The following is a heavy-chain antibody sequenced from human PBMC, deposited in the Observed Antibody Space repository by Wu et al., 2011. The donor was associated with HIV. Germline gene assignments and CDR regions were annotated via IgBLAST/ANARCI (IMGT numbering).Heavy chain of an antibody. CDR2: INPSDGST. CDR3: ARGFPYHFDY. V-gene: IGHV1-46*01. J-gene: IGHJ4*02. D-gene: IGHD3-10*01. CDR1: GYTFTHHF. Sequence: QVQLVQSGAEVKKPGASVKLSCKASGYTFTHHFMHWVRQAPGRGLEWMGIINPSDGSTNYAQKFQGRVTMTRDTSTSTVYMELSSLRSEDTAVYYCARGFPYHFDYWGQGTLVTVSS.